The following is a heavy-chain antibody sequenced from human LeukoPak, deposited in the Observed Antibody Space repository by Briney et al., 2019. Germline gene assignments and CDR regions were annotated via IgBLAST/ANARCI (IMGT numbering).Heavy chain of an antibody. V-gene: IGHV3-48*03. CDR1: GFTFSNYG. CDR3: ARVLGIVGG. CDR2: ISSSGTSM. J-gene: IGHJ4*02. D-gene: IGHD1-26*01. Sequence: GGSLRLSCAGSGFTFSNYGMNWVRQAPGKGLEWVSYISSSGTSMYYADSVKGRFTISRDNAKNSLYLQMNSLRADDTAVYYCARVLGIVGGWGQGTLVTVSS.